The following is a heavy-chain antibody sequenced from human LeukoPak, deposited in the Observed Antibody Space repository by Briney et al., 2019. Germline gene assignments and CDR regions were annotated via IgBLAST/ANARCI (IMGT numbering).Heavy chain of an antibody. D-gene: IGHD1-26*01. Sequence: GASVKVSCKASGFTFSSYGFSWVRQAPGQGLEWMGWISANSGNTKQTQKLQGRVTMTTDRSADTVYLELRSLRYNDTAVYYCARGNSESYWLYWGQGTLVTVSS. J-gene: IGHJ4*02. V-gene: IGHV1-18*01. CDR2: ISANSGNT. CDR1: GFTFSSYG. CDR3: ARGNSESYWLY.